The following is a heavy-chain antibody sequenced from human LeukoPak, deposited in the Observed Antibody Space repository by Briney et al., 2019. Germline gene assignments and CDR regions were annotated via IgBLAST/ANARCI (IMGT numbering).Heavy chain of an antibody. CDR3: ARGGSGISNAFDI. D-gene: IGHD3-10*01. CDR2: LYYSGST. J-gene: IGHJ3*02. Sequence: PSQTLALTCGVSGGSISSYYWSWIRQPSGKGLEWRGYLYYSGSTNSNPSLKSRVTMSVDTSKNQFSLKLRSVTAADTAVYYCARGGSGISNAFDIWGQGTMVTVSS. CDR1: GGSISSYY. V-gene: IGHV4-59*01.